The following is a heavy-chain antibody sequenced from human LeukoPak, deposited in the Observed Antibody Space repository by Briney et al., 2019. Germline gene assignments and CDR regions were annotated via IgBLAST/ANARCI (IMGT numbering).Heavy chain of an antibody. CDR2: INPNSGGT. CDR1: GYTFTGYY. J-gene: IGHJ5*02. Sequence: ASVKVSCKASGYTFTGYYMHWVRQAPGQGLEWMGWINPNSGGTNYAQKFQGRVTMTRDTSISTAYMELSRLRSDDTAVYYCSREGTIAAAGTLFDPWGQGTLVTVSS. D-gene: IGHD6-13*01. V-gene: IGHV1-2*02. CDR3: SREGTIAAAGTLFDP.